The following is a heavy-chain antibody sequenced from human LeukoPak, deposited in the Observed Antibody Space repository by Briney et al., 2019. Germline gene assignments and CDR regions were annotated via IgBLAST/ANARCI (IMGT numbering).Heavy chain of an antibody. J-gene: IGHJ5*02. Sequence: SETLSLTCTVSGGSIISSSYYWGWIRQPPGKGLEWIGNIYYSGSTYCNPSLKSRVTISVDTSKNQFSLKLSSVTAADTAVYYCARQGWNWLETEAGWFDPWGQGTLVTVSS. CDR2: IYYSGST. D-gene: IGHD1-1*01. CDR1: GGSIISSSYY. CDR3: ARQGWNWLETEAGWFDP. V-gene: IGHV4-39*01.